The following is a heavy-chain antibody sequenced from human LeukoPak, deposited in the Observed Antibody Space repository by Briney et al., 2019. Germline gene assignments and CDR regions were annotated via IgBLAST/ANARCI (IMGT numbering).Heavy chain of an antibody. CDR3: AREDCTIGAVCSSLLDH. Sequence: PGGSLRLSCAASGLTFSSDWMHWVRQVPRKGLVWVSRINSDASTINYADSVKGRFTISRDNAKNTLYLQMNNLRAEDTAVYYCAREDCTIGAVCSSLLDHWGRGTLVTVSS. J-gene: IGHJ4*02. CDR1: GLTFSSDW. CDR2: INSDASTI. D-gene: IGHD2-8*01. V-gene: IGHV3-74*01.